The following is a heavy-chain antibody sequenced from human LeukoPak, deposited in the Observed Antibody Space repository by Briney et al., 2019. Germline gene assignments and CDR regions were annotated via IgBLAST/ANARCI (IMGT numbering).Heavy chain of an antibody. CDR2: IYYSGST. CDR1: GGSISTYY. Sequence: PSETLSLTCTVSGGSISTYYWSWIRQPPGKGLEWIAYIYYSGSTSYNPSLKTRVTISVDMSKNQFSLRLPSVTAADTAVYYCARGVVSGRFGDYYYYMDVWGIGTTVTVSS. V-gene: IGHV4-59*12. J-gene: IGHJ6*03. D-gene: IGHD3-16*01. CDR3: ARGVVSGRFGDYYYYMDV.